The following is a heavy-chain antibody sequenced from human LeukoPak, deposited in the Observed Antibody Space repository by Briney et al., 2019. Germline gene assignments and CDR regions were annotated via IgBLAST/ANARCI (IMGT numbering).Heavy chain of an antibody. CDR1: DDSISSGSYY. V-gene: IGHV4-61*02. CDR2: IYTRGST. CDR3: ARDEIYIAAAGFY. Sequence: SETLSLTCTVSDDSISSGSYYWSWIRQPAGKGLEWIGRIYTRGSTTYNPSLKSRVTMSLDTSKKQFSLNLNSLTAADTAVYYCARDEIYIAAAGFYWGQGTLVTVSS. J-gene: IGHJ4*02. D-gene: IGHD6-25*01.